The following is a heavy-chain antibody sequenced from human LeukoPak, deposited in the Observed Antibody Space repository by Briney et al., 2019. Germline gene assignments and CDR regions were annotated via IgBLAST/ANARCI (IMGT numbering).Heavy chain of an antibody. J-gene: IGHJ4*02. Sequence: ASLKVSCEDSRYTFTSYGISWVRPTPGQGVGWMGWISAYNGNTNYAQKLQGRVTMTTDTSTSTAYMELRSLRSDDTAVYYCARDLQQGELRLPHYWGQGTLVTVSS. CDR1: RYTFTSYG. D-gene: IGHD1-26*01. CDR2: ISAYNGNT. V-gene: IGHV1-18*01. CDR3: ARDLQQGELRLPHY.